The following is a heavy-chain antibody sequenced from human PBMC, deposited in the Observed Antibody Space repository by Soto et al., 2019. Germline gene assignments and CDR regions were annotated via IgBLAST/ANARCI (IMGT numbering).Heavy chain of an antibody. J-gene: IGHJ6*02. V-gene: IGHV1-2*02. D-gene: IGHD2-21*01. CDR1: GYTFTRYY. CDR2: INPEAGGT. CDR3: ARERFQVISDGMDV. Sequence: SSVKVSCKASGYTFTRYYVHWVREAPGQGLEWMGWINPEAGGTSYAQKFQGRVTLTRDTSINTAYLELSSPRFDDAAVYFCARERFQVISDGMDVWGQGTTVTVSS.